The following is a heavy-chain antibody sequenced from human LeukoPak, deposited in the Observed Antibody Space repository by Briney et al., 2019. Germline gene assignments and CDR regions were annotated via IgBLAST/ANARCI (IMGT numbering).Heavy chain of an antibody. J-gene: IGHJ6*03. CDR1: GYTFTSYD. CDR2: MNPNSANT. Sequence: ASVKVSCKASGYTFTSYDINWVRQATGQGLEWMGWMNPNSANTGHAQKFQGRVSVTRNTSISTVYMELSSLRSEDTAVYYCARGRGGSLYYYMDVWGKGTTVTVSS. CDR3: ARGRGGSLYYYMDV. D-gene: IGHD1-26*01. V-gene: IGHV1-8*03.